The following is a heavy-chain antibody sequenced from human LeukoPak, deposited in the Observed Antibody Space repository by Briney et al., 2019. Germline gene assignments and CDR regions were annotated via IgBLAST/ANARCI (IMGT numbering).Heavy chain of an antibody. J-gene: IGHJ4*02. Sequence: PGGSLRLSCAAPGFTFSSYAMHWVRQAPGKGLEWVAVISYDGSNKYYADSVKGRFTISRDTSKNTLYLQMNSLRAEDTAVYYCAKGGLGATLYYFDFWGQGTLVTVSS. CDR2: ISYDGSNK. CDR1: GFTFSSYA. CDR3: AKGGLGATLYYFDF. D-gene: IGHD1-26*01. V-gene: IGHV3-30-3*01.